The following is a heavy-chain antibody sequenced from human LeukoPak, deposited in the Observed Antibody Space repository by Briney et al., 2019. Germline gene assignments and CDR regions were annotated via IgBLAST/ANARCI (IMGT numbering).Heavy chain of an antibody. V-gene: IGHV3-21*01. Sequence: GGSLTLSCAASGFTFSSYGMNWVRQAPGKGLEWVSSISSSSSYIYYADSVKGRFTISRDNAKNSLYLQMNSLRAEDTAVYYCARRASRDGYNYVFDYWGQGTLVTVSS. CDR2: ISSSSSYI. CDR3: ARRASRDGYNYVFDY. CDR1: GFTFSSYG. D-gene: IGHD5-24*01. J-gene: IGHJ4*02.